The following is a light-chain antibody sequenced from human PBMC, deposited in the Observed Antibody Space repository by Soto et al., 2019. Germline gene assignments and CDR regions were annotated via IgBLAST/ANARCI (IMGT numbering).Light chain of an antibody. CDR1: QSITNN. CDR2: GAS. J-gene: IGKJ1*01. V-gene: IGKV3-15*01. CDR3: QQYNNWPPTWT. Sequence: EIVMTQSPATLSVSPGESATLYCRASQSITNNLAWYQQKPGQAPRLLIYGASTRATGFPARFSGSGSGTEFTLTISSLQSEDFAVYYCQQYNNWPPTWTFGQGTKVDIK.